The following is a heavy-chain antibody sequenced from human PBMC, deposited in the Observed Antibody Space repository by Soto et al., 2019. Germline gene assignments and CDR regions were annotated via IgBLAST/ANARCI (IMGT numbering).Heavy chain of an antibody. CDR3: VIRAVILSY. Sequence: GASVKVSCKASGYTFTTLAIHWVRQAPGNGPEWMGRFDPEDGERVYGKNFQGRITMTEDTSTNTAYMELNSLRSEDTAIYYCVIRAVILSYWAQGTPVTVSS. CDR2: FDPEDGER. D-gene: IGHD3-10*01. V-gene: IGHV1-24*01. CDR1: GYTFTTLA. J-gene: IGHJ4*02.